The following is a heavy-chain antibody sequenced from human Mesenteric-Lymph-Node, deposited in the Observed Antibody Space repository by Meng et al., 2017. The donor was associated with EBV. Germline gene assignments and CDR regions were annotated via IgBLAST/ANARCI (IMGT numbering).Heavy chain of an antibody. J-gene: IGHJ4*02. D-gene: IGHD3-16*02. CDR1: SGSISNSNW. CDR2: IFHSGGT. Sequence: QVQPQESGPGLGKPSGTLSLTCAVSSGSISNSNWWSWVRQPPGKGLQWIGEIFHSGGTNYNPSLKSRVTISVDKSKNQFSLKVNSLTAADTAVYYCARITFGGAIGDWGQGTLVTVSS. V-gene: IGHV4-4*02. CDR3: ARITFGGAIGD.